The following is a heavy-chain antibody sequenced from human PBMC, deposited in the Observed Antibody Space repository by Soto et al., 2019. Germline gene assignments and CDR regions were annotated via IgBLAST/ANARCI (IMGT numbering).Heavy chain of an antibody. V-gene: IGHV3-53*01. CDR2: TYSGGTT. J-gene: IGHJ4*02. Sequence: GGSLRLSCAASGFTVSSNYISWVRQAPGKGLEWVSVTYSGGTTYYADSVKGRFTISRDNSKNTLYLQMNSLRAEDTAVYYCVRDMQLWRLDSWGQGTLVTVSS. CDR3: VRDMQLWRLDS. D-gene: IGHD2-21*01. CDR1: GFTVSSNY.